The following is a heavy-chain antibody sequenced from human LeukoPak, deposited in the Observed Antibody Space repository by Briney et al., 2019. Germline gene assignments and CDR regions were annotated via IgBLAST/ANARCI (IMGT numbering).Heavy chain of an antibody. CDR3: ARSAYYDILTGYSPGAFDY. V-gene: IGHV1-69*01. Sequence: ASVKVSCKASGGTFSSYAISWVRQAPGQGLEWMGGIIPIFGTANNAQKFQGRVTITADESTSTAYMELSSLRSEDTAVYYCARSAYYDILTGYSPGAFDYWGQGTLVTVSS. D-gene: IGHD3-9*01. CDR1: GGTFSSYA. CDR2: IIPIFGTA. J-gene: IGHJ4*02.